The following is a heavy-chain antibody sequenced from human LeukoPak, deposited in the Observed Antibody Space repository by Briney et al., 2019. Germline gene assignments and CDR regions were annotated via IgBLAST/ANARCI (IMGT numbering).Heavy chain of an antibody. J-gene: IGHJ3*02. CDR1: GFTFDDYG. CDR3: ARPTIAAAGTGAFDI. Sequence: GGSLRLSCAASGFTFDDYGMSWVRQAPGKGLEWVSGINWNGGSTGYADSVKGRFTISRDNAKNSLYLQMNSLRAEDTALYYCARPTIAAAGTGAFDIWGQGTMVTVSS. V-gene: IGHV3-20*04. D-gene: IGHD6-13*01. CDR2: INWNGGST.